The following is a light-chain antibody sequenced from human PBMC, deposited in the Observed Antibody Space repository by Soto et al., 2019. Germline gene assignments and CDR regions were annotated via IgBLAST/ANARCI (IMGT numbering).Light chain of an antibody. J-gene: IGLJ1*01. Sequence: QSVLTQAASVSGSPGQSITISCTGTSSDVGYYNHVSWYQQHPGKAPKLMIYDVTNRPSGVSNRFFGSKSGNTASLTISGLQAEDEADYYCSSYASGSTYVFGTGTKVTVL. CDR2: DVT. CDR3: SSYASGSTYV. V-gene: IGLV2-14*03. CDR1: SSDVGYYNH.